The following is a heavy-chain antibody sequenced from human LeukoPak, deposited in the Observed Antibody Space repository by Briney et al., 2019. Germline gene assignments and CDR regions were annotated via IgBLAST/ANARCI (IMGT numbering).Heavy chain of an antibody. D-gene: IGHD6-19*01. Sequence: ASVKVSCKASGFTFTSCDIYWVRQATGQGLEWMGWMNPDSGNTAYAQKFQGRVSMTRDTSISTAYMELSRLTSDDTAVYYCGRGQWQELHDYWGQGTLVTVSS. CDR3: GRGQWQELHDY. CDR2: MNPDSGNT. J-gene: IGHJ4*02. V-gene: IGHV1-8*01. CDR1: GFTFTSCD.